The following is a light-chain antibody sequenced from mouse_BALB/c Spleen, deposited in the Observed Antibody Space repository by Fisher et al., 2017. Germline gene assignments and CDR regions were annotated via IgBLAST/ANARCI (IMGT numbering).Light chain of an antibody. J-gene: IGKJ2*01. CDR2: STS. Sequence: IVLTQSPAIMSASPGEKVTMTCTASSSVSSSYLHWYQQKPGSSPKLWIYSTSNLASGVPDRFTGSGSGTSYSLTISRMEAEDAATYYCQQFTSSPSMYTFGGGTKLEIK. V-gene: IGKV4-74*01. CDR3: QQFTSSPSMYT. CDR1: SSVSSSY.